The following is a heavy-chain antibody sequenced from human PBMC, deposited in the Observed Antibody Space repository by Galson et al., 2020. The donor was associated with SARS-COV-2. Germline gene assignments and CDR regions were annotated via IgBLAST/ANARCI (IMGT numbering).Heavy chain of an antibody. CDR1: GGSISSSSSY. Sequence: SETLSLTFTVSGGSISSSSSYCGWIRQPPGKGLEWFGSIYYSGSTYYNQSLTSRVTISVDTSKHQFSLKLNSVTAADTAVYYCARVRGGPAGWFDPWGQGTLVTVSS. V-gene: IGHV4-39*07. J-gene: IGHJ5*02. CDR2: IYYSGST. CDR3: ARVRGGPAGWFDP. D-gene: IGHD3-10*01.